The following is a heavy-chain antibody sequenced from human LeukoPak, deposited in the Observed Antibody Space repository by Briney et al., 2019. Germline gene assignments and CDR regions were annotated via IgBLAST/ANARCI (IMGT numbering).Heavy chain of an antibody. V-gene: IGHV4-59*01. J-gene: IGHJ4*02. Sequence: PSETLSLTCTVSGGSISSYYWSWIRQPPGKGLEWIGYIYYSGSTNYNPSLKSRVTISVDTSKNQFSLKLSSVTAADTAVYYCARVAYSSSSRGLDYWGQGTLVTVSS. CDR1: GGSISSYY. D-gene: IGHD6-6*01. CDR3: ARVAYSSSSRGLDY. CDR2: IYYSGST.